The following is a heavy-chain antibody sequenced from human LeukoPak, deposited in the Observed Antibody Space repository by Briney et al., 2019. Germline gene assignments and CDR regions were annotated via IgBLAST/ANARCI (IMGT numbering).Heavy chain of an antibody. Sequence: GGSLRLSCVASGFTFSSYWMHWVRQAPGKGLVRVSRISSDGGSTTYADSVKGRFTISRDNAKNTLYLQMSSLRAEDTAVYYCARGGSSSWYSLYWYFDLWGRGTLVTVSS. CDR3: ARGGSSSWYSLYWYFDL. CDR2: ISSDGGST. V-gene: IGHV3-74*01. D-gene: IGHD6-13*01. CDR1: GFTFSSYW. J-gene: IGHJ2*01.